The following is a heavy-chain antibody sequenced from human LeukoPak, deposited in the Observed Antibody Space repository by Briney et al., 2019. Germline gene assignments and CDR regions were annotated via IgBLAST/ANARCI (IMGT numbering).Heavy chain of an antibody. J-gene: IGHJ4*02. CDR3: ARAPLEIVAIDY. V-gene: IGHV3-48*01. CDR2: ISSSGNAI. D-gene: IGHD5-12*01. CDR1: GFTFSGYG. Sequence: GGSLRLSCTVSGFTFSGYGLNWVRQAPGRGLEWVSYISSSGNAIYYADSVKGRFTISRDNARNTLYLQMDSLRAEDTAVYYCARAPLEIVAIDYWGQGTLVAVSS.